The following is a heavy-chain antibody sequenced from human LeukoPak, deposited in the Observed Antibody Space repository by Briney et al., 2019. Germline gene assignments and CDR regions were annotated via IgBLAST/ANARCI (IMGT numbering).Heavy chain of an antibody. J-gene: IGHJ4*03. CDR3: ARLGTTPNYYDTSGYDY. CDR2: IYYSGST. Sequence: PSETLAVTRTVSSGSINSSSYYWGWIRQPPGKGLEWIGSIYYSGSTYYNPSLKSRVIISVDTSKSQFSLKLSSVTAADTAVYYCARLGTTPNYYDTSGYDYWGNGPIVSVSS. CDR1: SGSINSSSYY. D-gene: IGHD3-22*01. V-gene: IGHV4-39*01.